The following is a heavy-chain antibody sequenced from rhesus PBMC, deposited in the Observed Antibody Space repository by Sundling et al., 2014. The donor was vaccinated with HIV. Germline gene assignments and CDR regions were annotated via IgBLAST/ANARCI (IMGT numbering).Heavy chain of an antibody. CDR2: INPYNGNT. CDR1: GYTFTDYY. Sequence: QVQLVQSGAEVKKPGSSVKVSCKASGYTFTDYYMHWVRQAPRQGLEWMGWINPYNGNTKYAQKFQGRVTMTRDTSTSTAYMELSSLRSEDTAVYYCARGGCSGIYCYGVFDYWGQGVLVTVSS. J-gene: IGHJ4*01. CDR3: ARGGCSGIYCYGVFDY. V-gene: IGHV1S2*01. D-gene: IGHD2-27*01.